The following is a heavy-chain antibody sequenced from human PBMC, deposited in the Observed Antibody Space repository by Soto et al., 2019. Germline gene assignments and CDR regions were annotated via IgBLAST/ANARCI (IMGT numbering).Heavy chain of an antibody. CDR3: ARGPSGDKVDY. CDR2: IYDGGTT. J-gene: IGHJ4*02. D-gene: IGHD7-27*01. Sequence: PSETLSLTSTVSGGSISSASYCWSWIRQSPDKGLEWIGHIYDGGTTYSSPSLKGRVTISADTSETQFSLKLNSVSAADTAVYYCARGPSGDKVDYWGQGIQVTVSS. V-gene: IGHV4-30-4*01. CDR1: GGSISSASYC.